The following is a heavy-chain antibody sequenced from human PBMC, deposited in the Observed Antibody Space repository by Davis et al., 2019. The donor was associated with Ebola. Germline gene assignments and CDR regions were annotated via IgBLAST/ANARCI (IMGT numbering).Heavy chain of an antibody. Sequence: ASALVSCKASSGISSSYAISRARQATGQGLEWMGWMNPNSGNTGYAQKFQGRASMTRNTSISTAYMELSSLRSEDTAVYYCAREPCDYWGQGTLVTVSS. CDR1: SGISSSYA. J-gene: IGHJ4*02. CDR2: MNPNSGNT. CDR3: AREPCDY. V-gene: IGHV1-8*02.